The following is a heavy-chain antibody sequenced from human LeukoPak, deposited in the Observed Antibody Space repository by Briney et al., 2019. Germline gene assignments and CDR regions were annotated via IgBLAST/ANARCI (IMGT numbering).Heavy chain of an antibody. CDR2: INPNSGGT. CDR1: GYTFTGYY. Sequence: GASVKVSCKASGYTFTGYYMHWVRQAPGQGLELMGWINPNSGGTNYAQKFQGRVTMTRDTSTSTVYMELSSLRSEDTAVCYCARGPMVRGPFDIWGQGTMVTVSS. J-gene: IGHJ3*02. V-gene: IGHV1-2*02. D-gene: IGHD3-10*01. CDR3: ARGPMVRGPFDI.